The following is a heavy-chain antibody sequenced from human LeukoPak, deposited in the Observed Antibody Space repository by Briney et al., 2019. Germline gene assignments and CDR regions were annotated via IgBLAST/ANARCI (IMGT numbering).Heavy chain of an antibody. V-gene: IGHV1-8*03. J-gene: IGHJ4*02. CDR2: MNPNSGNT. CDR1: GYTFTSYG. Sequence: ASVKVSCKASGYTFTSYGISWVRQATGQGLEWMGWMNPNSGNTGYAQKFQGRVTITRNTSISTAYMELSSLRSEDTAVYYCARGAAGSSWTDYWGQGTLVTVSS. D-gene: IGHD6-13*01. CDR3: ARGAAGSSWTDY.